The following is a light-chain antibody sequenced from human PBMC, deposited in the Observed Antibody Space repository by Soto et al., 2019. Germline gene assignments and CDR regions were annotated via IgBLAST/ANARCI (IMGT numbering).Light chain of an antibody. V-gene: IGKV3-20*01. CDR2: ATS. J-gene: IGKJ1*01. Sequence: ESVLTHSPGTLSLSPGETATLSCRASQTVNSDYLAWFQQRPGQAPRLLIFATSRRATDIPDRFSGSGSGTGFTLAIRRLEPEDFAVYYCHQFGYSPRTFGQGTKVDIK. CDR3: HQFGYSPRT. CDR1: QTVNSDY.